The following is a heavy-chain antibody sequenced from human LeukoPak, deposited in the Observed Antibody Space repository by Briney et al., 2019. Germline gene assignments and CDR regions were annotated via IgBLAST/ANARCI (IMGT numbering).Heavy chain of an antibody. V-gene: IGHV3-23*01. CDR3: AKGYGSYSSWTFDY. J-gene: IGHJ4*02. D-gene: IGHD1-26*01. Sequence: GGSLRLSCSASGFTVSSIQMSWVGPAPGKGLEWGSALSGSGGSTYYADSVKGRFTISRDNSKNTLYLQMNSLRAEDTAVYYCAKGYGSYSSWTFDYWGQGTLVTVSS. CDR2: LSGSGGST. CDR1: GFTVSSIQ.